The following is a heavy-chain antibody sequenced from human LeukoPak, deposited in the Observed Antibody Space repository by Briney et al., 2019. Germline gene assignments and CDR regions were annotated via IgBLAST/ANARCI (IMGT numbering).Heavy chain of an antibody. CDR2: INPNSGGT. D-gene: IGHD3-3*01. V-gene: IGHV1-2*02. CDR1: GYTFTGYY. Sequence: GASVKVSCKASGYTFTGYYMHWVRQAPGQGLEWMGWINPNSGGTNYAQKFQGRVTMTRDTSISTAYMELSRLRSDDTAVYYCARVITIFGVVIIENYFDYWGQGTLSPSPQ. J-gene: IGHJ4*02. CDR3: ARVITIFGVVIIENYFDY.